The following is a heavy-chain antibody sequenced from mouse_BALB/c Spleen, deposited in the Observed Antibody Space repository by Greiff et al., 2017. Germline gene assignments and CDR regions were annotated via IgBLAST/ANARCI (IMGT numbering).Heavy chain of an antibody. V-gene: IGHV2-2*02. J-gene: IGHJ4*01. Sequence: VQLQQSGPGLVQPSQSLSITCTVSGFSLTSYGVHWVRQSPGKGLEWLGVIWSGGSTDYNAAFISRLSISKDNSKSQVFFKMNSLQANDTAIYYCARNFPAYYGNYYAMDYWGQGTSVTVSS. CDR2: IWSGGST. CDR3: ARNFPAYYGNYYAMDY. D-gene: IGHD2-10*01. CDR1: GFSLTSYG.